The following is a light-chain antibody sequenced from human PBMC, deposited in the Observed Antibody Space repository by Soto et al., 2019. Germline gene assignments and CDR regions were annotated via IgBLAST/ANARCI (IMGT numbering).Light chain of an antibody. Sequence: QSVLAQPSSVSGSPGQSITISCTGTSTDVGGYNYVSWYRHHSGKAPKLLIYEVTNRPSGISDRFSGSKSVNTASLTISGLQAEDESDYYCGSYSSTDTPFVFGTGTKVTVL. J-gene: IGLJ1*01. V-gene: IGLV2-14*01. CDR3: GSYSSTDTPFV. CDR2: EVT. CDR1: STDVGGYNY.